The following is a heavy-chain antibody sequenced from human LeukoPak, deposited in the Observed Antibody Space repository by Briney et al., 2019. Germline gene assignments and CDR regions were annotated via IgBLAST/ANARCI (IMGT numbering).Heavy chain of an antibody. V-gene: IGHV4-59*01. D-gene: IGHD6-13*01. J-gene: IGHJ4*02. CDR1: GGSITDYY. CDR2: IYHSGNT. CDR3: AREEGIAAAGALEY. Sequence: SETLSLTCNVSGGSITDYYWSWIRQPPGKGLEWIGFIYHSGNTNYNPSLASRVTLSLDTSKTQLSLRLTSVTAADTAVYYCAREEGIAAAGALEYWGQGILVTVSS.